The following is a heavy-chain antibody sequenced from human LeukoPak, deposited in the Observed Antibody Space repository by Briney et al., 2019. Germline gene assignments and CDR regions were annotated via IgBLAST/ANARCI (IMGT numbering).Heavy chain of an antibody. CDR3: ARGLYSGYADY. Sequence: SETLSLTCTVSGGSISSYYWSWIRQPPGKGLEWIGYIYYSGSTNYNPSLKSRVTISVDTSKNQFSLKLSSVTAADTAVYYCARGLYSGYADYWGQGTLVTVSS. V-gene: IGHV4-59*12. J-gene: IGHJ4*02. CDR2: IYYSGST. CDR1: GGSISSYY. D-gene: IGHD5-12*01.